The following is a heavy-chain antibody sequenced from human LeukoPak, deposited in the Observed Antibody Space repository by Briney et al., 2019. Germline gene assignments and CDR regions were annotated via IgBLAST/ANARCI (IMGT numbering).Heavy chain of an antibody. CDR1: SASFTNSW. D-gene: IGHD3-10*01. V-gene: IGHV5-51*01. CDR2: IFLGDSDT. CDR3: ARQRGVYKTFYQDGLDV. J-gene: IGHJ6*02. Sequence: NRGESLKISCTGSSASFTNSWIGWVRQMPGKGVEWMGIIFLGDSDTRYSPSFQDQVTISADRSIYTAYLQWSRLKASDTAIYYCARQRGVYKTFYQDGLDVWGQGTTVIVSS.